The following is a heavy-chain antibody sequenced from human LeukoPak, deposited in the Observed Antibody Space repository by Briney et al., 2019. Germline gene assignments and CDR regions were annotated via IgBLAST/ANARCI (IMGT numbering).Heavy chain of an antibody. CDR1: VFNFRSYW. CDR2: IKFDGSEE. CDR3: ARVLYSGYDYFDY. Sequence: GGSLGLSCAASVFNFRSYWMSWVRQAPGRGLDWVANIKFDGSEEFYVDSVKGRFTISRDNAEKSLYLQMNSLRVEDTAVYYCARVLYSGYDYFDYWGQGTLVTVSS. V-gene: IGHV3-7*01. J-gene: IGHJ4*02. D-gene: IGHD5-12*01.